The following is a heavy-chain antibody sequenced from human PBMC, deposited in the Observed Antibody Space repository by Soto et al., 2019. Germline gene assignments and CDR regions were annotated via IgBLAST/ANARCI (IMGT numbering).Heavy chain of an antibody. Sequence: WGSLGLSCAASGLTFSDYYMSGIRQAQVKGLEWVSYISSSVSTIYYADSGKGRFTISRDNAKNSLYLQMNSLRAEDTAVYYCATTYYDFWSGYYATGPVAYWGQGTLVTVSP. CDR1: GLTFSDYY. CDR3: ATTYYDFWSGYYATGPVAY. D-gene: IGHD3-3*01. V-gene: IGHV3-11*01. CDR2: ISSSVSTI. J-gene: IGHJ4*02.